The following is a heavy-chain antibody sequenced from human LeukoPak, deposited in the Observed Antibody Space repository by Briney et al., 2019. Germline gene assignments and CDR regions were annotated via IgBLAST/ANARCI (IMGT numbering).Heavy chain of an antibody. CDR2: IQRGGNT. J-gene: IGHJ4*02. CDR1: GFTVSGNY. CDR3: ARDPGYGLGVDYGDY. D-gene: IGHD3-10*01. Sequence: AGGSLRLSCAASGFTVSGNYMSWVRQAPGKGLEWLSVIQRGGNTYYADSVKGRFTISRDISKNTVFLQMDSLRAEDTAVYYCARDPGYGLGVDYGDYWGQGTLVTVSS. V-gene: IGHV3-66*01.